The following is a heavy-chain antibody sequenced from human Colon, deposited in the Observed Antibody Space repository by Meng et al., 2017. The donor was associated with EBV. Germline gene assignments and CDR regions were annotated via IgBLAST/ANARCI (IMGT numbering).Heavy chain of an antibody. V-gene: IGHV4-61*01. CDR2: IYYIGGT. CDR3: ARVSGRSFDP. CDR1: GASVATGRYY. Sequence: QVHTPASGPGLWKPSETLSLTCTVSGASVATGRYYWSWIRQPPWKGLEWIAYIYYIGGTNYNPSLKSRLTISLDTSKNQFSLSLRSVTAADTAVYYCARVSGRSFDPWGQGTLVTVSS. D-gene: IGHD3-10*01. J-gene: IGHJ5*02.